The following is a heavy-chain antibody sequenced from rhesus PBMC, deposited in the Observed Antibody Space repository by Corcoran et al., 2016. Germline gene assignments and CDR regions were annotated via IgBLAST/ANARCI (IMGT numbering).Heavy chain of an antibody. Sequence: QVKLQQWGEGLVKPSETLSLTCAVYGGSISGYYYWSWIRQAPGKGLEWIGNIDGNSANTNYNPPLKNRVTISKDTSKNQFSLRLSSVTAADTAVYYCARVKGRRGYSFGFFDYWGQGVLVTVSS. D-gene: IGHD5-36*01. CDR3: ARVKGRRGYSFGFFDY. CDR2: IDGNSANT. V-gene: IGHV4-73*01. J-gene: IGHJ4*01. CDR1: GGSISGYYY.